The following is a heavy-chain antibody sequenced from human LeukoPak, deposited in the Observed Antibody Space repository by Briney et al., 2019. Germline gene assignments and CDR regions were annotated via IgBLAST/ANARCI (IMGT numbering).Heavy chain of an antibody. Sequence: GASVKVSCKASGYTSTGYYMHWVRQAPGQGLEWMGWINPNSGGTNYAQKFQGRVTMTRDTSISTAYMELSRLRSDDTAVYYCARGSVYCGGDCLFDYWGQGTLVTVSS. J-gene: IGHJ4*02. CDR1: GYTSTGYY. CDR2: INPNSGGT. D-gene: IGHD2-21*02. V-gene: IGHV1-2*02. CDR3: ARGSVYCGGDCLFDY.